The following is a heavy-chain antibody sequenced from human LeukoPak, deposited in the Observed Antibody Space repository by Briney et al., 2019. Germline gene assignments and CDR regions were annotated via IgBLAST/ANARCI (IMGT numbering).Heavy chain of an antibody. D-gene: IGHD6-19*01. CDR1: GFIVSNSY. CDR3: ARDSNGPAF. Sequence: GGSLRLSCVASGFIVSNSYMSWVRQAPGRGLEWVSVIYSGGGTFYSDSVKGRFTISRDYSKSTLYLQMNNLRADDTAVYYCARDSNGPAFWGQGTLVTVSS. J-gene: IGHJ4*02. V-gene: IGHV3-53*01. CDR2: IYSGGGT.